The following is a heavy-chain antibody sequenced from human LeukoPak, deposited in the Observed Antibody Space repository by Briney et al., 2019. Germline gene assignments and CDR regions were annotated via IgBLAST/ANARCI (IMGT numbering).Heavy chain of an antibody. CDR3: ARGPKYYDILTGTRARRYWFDP. V-gene: IGHV4-59*12. CDR2: IYYSGST. Sequence: PSETLSLTCTVSGGSISSYYWSWIRQPPGKGLEWIGYIYYSGSTNYNPSLKSRVTISVDTSKNQFSLKLSSVTAADTAVYYCARGPKYYDILTGTRARRYWFDPWGQGTLVTVSS. J-gene: IGHJ5*02. D-gene: IGHD3-9*01. CDR1: GGSISSYY.